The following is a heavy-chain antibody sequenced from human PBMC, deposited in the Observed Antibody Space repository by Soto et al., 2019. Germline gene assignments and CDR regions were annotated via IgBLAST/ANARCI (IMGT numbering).Heavy chain of an antibody. V-gene: IGHV5-51*01. CDR3: ARGGRITMVRGVKYGMDV. Sequence: GASLKISCKGSGYSFTSYWIGLVRQIPGKGLEWMGIIYPGDSDTRYSPSFQGQVTTSADKSISTAYLQWSSLKASDTAMYYCARGGRITMVRGVKYGMDVWGQGTTVTVSS. CDR1: GYSFTSYW. D-gene: IGHD3-10*01. CDR2: IYPGDSDT. J-gene: IGHJ6*02.